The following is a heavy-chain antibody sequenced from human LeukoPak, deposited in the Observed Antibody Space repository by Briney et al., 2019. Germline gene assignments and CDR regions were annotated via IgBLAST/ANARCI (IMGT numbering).Heavy chain of an antibody. Sequence: GASVKVSCKASGGTFSSYPIHWVRQAPGQGLEWMGRIIPILGITNYAQKFQGRVTITADKSTSTAYMELSSLRSEDTAVYYCARDLYYYDSSGYYYVSDYWGQGTLVTVSS. CDR3: ARDLYYYDSSGYYYVSDY. J-gene: IGHJ4*02. V-gene: IGHV1-69*04. CDR2: IIPILGIT. CDR1: GGTFSSYP. D-gene: IGHD3-22*01.